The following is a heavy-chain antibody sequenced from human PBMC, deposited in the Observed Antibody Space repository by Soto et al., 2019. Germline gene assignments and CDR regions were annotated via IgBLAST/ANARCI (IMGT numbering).Heavy chain of an antibody. V-gene: IGHV3-30*18. CDR3: AKADRGYSSGWYYFDY. Sequence: QGQLVESGGGVVQPGRSLRLSCAASGFTFSSFGMHWVRQAPGKGLEWVAVISYDGSNKYYADSVKGRITISRDNSQTPLYLQMNSLRAEDTAVYYCAKADRGYSSGWYYFDYWGQGTLVTVSS. CDR2: ISYDGSNK. J-gene: IGHJ4*02. D-gene: IGHD6-19*01. CDR1: GFTFSSFG.